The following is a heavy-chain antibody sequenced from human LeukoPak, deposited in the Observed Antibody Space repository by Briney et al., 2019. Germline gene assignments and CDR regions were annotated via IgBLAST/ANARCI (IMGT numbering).Heavy chain of an antibody. J-gene: IGHJ4*02. CDR2: ISYDGSNK. Sequence: PGGSLRLSCAASGFTFSSYAMHWVRQAPGKGLEWVAVISYDGSNKYCADSVKGRFTISRDNSKNTLYLQMNSLRAEDTAVYYCARARAFDYWGQGTLVTVSS. CDR1: GFTFSSYA. V-gene: IGHV3-30*04. CDR3: ARARAFDY.